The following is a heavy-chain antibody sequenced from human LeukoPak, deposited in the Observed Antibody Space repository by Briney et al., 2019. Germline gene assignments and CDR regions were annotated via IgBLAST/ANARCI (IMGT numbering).Heavy chain of an antibody. D-gene: IGHD6-19*01. J-gene: IGHJ4*02. CDR2: MNPNTGAT. CDR3: ARDRVGSGWPRPFYFEF. V-gene: IGHV1-2*02. CDR1: GYTFTGYY. Sequence: GASVTVSCQPSGYTFTGYYLHWVRQAPGQGLEWVGWMNPNTGATIYAQKFQGRVTLTRDTSISTAYMELTSLRSDDTAIYYCARDRVGSGWPRPFYFEFWGQGTLVSVSS.